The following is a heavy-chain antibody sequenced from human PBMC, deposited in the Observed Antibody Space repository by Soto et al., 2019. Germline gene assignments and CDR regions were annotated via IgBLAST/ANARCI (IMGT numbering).Heavy chain of an antibody. Sequence: SVKLSCKASGGTYSSYAISWVRQAPGQGLEWMGGIIPIFGTANYAQKFQGRVTITADESTSTAYMELSSLRSEDTAVYYCARSPGIAVAGTPMAWFDPWGQGTLVTVSS. J-gene: IGHJ5*02. V-gene: IGHV1-69*13. CDR3: ARSPGIAVAGTPMAWFDP. CDR1: GGTYSSYA. D-gene: IGHD6-19*01. CDR2: IIPIFGTA.